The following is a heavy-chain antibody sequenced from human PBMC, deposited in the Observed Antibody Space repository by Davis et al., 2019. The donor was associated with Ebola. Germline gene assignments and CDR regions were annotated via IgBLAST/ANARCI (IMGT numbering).Heavy chain of an antibody. D-gene: IGHD2-8*02. J-gene: IGHJ6*02. Sequence: GESLKISCAASGFTFSDYYMSWIRQAPGKGLEWVSYISSSGSTIYYADSVKGRFTISRDNAKNSLYLQMNSLRAEDTAVYYCARGLYWPNYYYYGMDVWGQGTTVTVS. V-gene: IGHV3-11*01. CDR2: ISSSGSTI. CDR1: GFTFSDYY. CDR3: ARGLYWPNYYYYGMDV.